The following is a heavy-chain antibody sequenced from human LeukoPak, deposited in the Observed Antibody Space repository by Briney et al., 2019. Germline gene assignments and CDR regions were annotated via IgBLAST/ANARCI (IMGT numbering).Heavy chain of an antibody. CDR3: ARDGKNDFWSGYYSLFDY. V-gene: IGHV3-21*01. CDR1: GFTFSSYG. D-gene: IGHD3-3*01. CDR2: ITSGSSYI. Sequence: GGSLRLSCAASGFTFSSYGMNWVRQAPGKGLEWVSSITSGSSYIYYADSVKGRFTISRDNAKNSLYLQMNSLRAEDTAVYYCARDGKNDFWSGYYSLFDYWGQGTLVTVSS. J-gene: IGHJ4*02.